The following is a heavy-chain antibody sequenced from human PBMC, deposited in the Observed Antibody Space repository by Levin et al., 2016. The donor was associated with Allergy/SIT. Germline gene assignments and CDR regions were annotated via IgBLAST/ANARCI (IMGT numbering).Heavy chain of an antibody. Sequence: WIRQPPGKALEFLALIYWDGDKRFSPSLKSRLAIAKDTSKNQVVLSLTNVDPVDTATYYCARSLYTGTYSAAVYSDFDYWGQGALVTVSS. CDR2: IYWDGDK. D-gene: IGHD1-26*01. CDR3: ARSLYTGTYSAAVYSDFDY. V-gene: IGHV2-5*02. J-gene: IGHJ4*02.